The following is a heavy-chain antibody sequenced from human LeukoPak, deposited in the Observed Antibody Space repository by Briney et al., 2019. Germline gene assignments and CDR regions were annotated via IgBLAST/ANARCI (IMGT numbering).Heavy chain of an antibody. V-gene: IGHV4-34*01. D-gene: IGHD1-26*01. Sequence: SETLSLTCAVYGGSFSGYYWTWIRQSPGKGLEWIGEINHRGSTNLNPSLKSRVTLSVGTSKHQFSLKLTSVTAADAAVYYCASSVGSTDYWGQGTLVTVSS. CDR2: INHRGST. CDR3: ASSVGSTDY. J-gene: IGHJ4*02. CDR1: GGSFSGYY.